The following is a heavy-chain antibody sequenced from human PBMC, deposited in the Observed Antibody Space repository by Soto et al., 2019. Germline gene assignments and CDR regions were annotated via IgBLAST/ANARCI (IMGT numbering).Heavy chain of an antibody. J-gene: IGHJ6*03. V-gene: IGHV3-9*01. CDR1: GFTFDDYA. Sequence: GGSLRLSFAASGFTFDDYAMHWVRQAPGKGLEWVSGISWNSGSIGYADSVKGRFTISRDNAKNSLYLQMNSLRAEDTALYYCAKSRRVSYYYMDVWGKGTTVTVSS. CDR2: ISWNSGSI. D-gene: IGHD2-2*01. CDR3: AKSRRVSYYYMDV.